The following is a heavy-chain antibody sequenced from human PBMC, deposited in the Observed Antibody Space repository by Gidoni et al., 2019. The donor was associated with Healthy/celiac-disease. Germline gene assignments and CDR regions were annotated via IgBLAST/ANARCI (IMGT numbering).Heavy chain of an antibody. V-gene: IGHV3-49*03. CDR1: GFTFGDYA. CDR3: TRARGYDFWSGYYYYYYGMDV. J-gene: IGHJ6*02. CDR2: IRSKAYGGTT. D-gene: IGHD3-3*01. Sequence: EVQLVESGGGLVQPGRSLRLSCTASGFTFGDYAMSWFRQAPGKGLEWVGFIRSKAYGGTTEYAASVKGRFTISRDDSKSIAYLQMNSLKTEDTAVYYCTRARGYDFWSGYYYYYYGMDVWGQGTTVTVSS.